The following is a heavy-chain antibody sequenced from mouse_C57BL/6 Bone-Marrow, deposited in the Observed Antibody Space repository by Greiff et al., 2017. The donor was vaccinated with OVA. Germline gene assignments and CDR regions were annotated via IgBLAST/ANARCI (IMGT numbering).Heavy chain of an antibody. J-gene: IGHJ2*02. V-gene: IGHV1-59*01. CDR1: GYTFTNYW. Sequence: QVQLQQPGAELVRPGTSVKLSCKASGYTFTNYWMHWVKQRPGQGLEWIGVIAPSDSSINYNQKFKGRATLTVDTSSSTAYMHLSSLTSEDSAVYYCAHYGSRLYLHYWGQGTSLTVSS. CDR2: IAPSDSSI. D-gene: IGHD1-1*01. CDR3: AHYGSRLYLHY.